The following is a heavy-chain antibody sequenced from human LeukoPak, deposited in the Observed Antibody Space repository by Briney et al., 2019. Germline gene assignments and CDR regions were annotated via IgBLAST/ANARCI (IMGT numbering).Heavy chain of an antibody. J-gene: IGHJ5*02. CDR2: ISGSGGST. Sequence: PGGSLRLSCAASGFTFSSYAMSWVRQAPGKGLEWVSAISGSGGSTYYADSVKGRFTISRTNSQNTLCLQMNRLRAEDTAVYYCAKGSIVVVVAATPDWFDPWGQGTLVTVSS. D-gene: IGHD2-15*01. V-gene: IGHV3-23*01. CDR3: AKGSIVVVVAATPDWFDP. CDR1: GFTFSSYA.